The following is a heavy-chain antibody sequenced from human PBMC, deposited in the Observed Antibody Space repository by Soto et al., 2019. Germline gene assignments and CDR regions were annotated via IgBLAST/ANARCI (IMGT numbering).Heavy chain of an antibody. CDR2: ISSSSSYI. Sequence: EVQLVESGGGLVKPGGSLRLSCAASGFTFSSYSMNWVRQAPGKGLEWVSSISSSSSYIYYADSVKGRFTISRDNAKNSRYLQMNTLKAEDTAVYYCAREGGTASGDFDYWGQGTLVTVSS. CDR3: AREGGTASGDFDY. D-gene: IGHD1-26*01. CDR1: GFTFSSYS. J-gene: IGHJ4*02. V-gene: IGHV3-21*01.